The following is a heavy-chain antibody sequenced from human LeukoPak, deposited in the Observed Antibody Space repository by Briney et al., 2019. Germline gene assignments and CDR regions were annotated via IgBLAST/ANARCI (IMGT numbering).Heavy chain of an antibody. V-gene: IGHV4-34*01. CDR1: GGSFSGYY. Sequence: SETLSLTCAVYGGSFSGYYWSWIRQPPGKGLEWIGEIHYIGSTNYNPSLKSRVTISVDTSKNQFSLKLSSVTAADTAVYYCARTLLYYDFWSGYYTRGWFDPWGQGTLVTVSS. J-gene: IGHJ5*02. CDR3: ARTLLYYDFWSGYYTRGWFDP. D-gene: IGHD3-3*01. CDR2: IHYIGST.